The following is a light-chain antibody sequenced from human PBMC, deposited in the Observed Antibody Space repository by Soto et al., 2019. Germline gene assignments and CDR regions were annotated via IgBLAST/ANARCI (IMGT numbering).Light chain of an antibody. CDR1: QTFGAN. CDR3: QQSYTNVYT. Sequence: IQMTQSPSSLSASVGDRVTITCRASQTFGANLNWYRQKPGKAPTLLIYDASTLQSGVPSRFSGLGSGTDFALTITSLQPDDSATYYCQQSYTNVYTFGQGTKVDIK. CDR2: DAS. V-gene: IGKV1-39*01. J-gene: IGKJ2*01.